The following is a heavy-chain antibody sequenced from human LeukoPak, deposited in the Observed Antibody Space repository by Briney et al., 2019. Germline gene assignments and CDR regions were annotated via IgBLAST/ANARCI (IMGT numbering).Heavy chain of an antibody. CDR3: AREPQADDAFDI. V-gene: IGHV1-18*01. CDR1: GYTFTSYG. CDR2: ISAYNGNT. Sequence: GSVTDSCKGSGYTFTSYGISGVRQAPGQGREWMGWISAYNGNTNYAQKLQGRVTMTTDTSTSTAYMELRSLRSDDTAVYYCAREPQADDAFDIWGQGTMVTVSS. D-gene: IGHD1-14*01. J-gene: IGHJ3*02.